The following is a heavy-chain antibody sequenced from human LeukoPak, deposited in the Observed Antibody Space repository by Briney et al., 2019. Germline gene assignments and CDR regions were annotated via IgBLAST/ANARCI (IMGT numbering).Heavy chain of an antibody. D-gene: IGHD2-15*01. V-gene: IGHV4-39*07. Sequence: SETLSLTCAVSGGSITSSSFYWGWVRQPPGKGLEWIGSIYFSGNTYYNPSLKSRVTISVDTSKNQFSLKLSSVTAADTAVYYCARDSLVVAATVFDYWGQGTLVTVSS. J-gene: IGHJ4*02. CDR3: ARDSLVVAATVFDY. CDR2: IYFSGNT. CDR1: GGSITSSSFY.